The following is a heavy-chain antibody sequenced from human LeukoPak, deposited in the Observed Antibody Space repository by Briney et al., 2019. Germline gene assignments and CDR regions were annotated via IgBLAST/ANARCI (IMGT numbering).Heavy chain of an antibody. Sequence: PGGSLRLSCAASGFTFSSYGMHWVRQAPGKGLEWVAVIWYDGINTYYADSVKGRFTISRDNSKNTLYLQMNSLRAEDTAVYYCARDYDFWSGYYNPRFDYWGQGTLVTVSS. J-gene: IGHJ4*02. CDR2: IWYDGINT. CDR3: ARDYDFWSGYYNPRFDY. D-gene: IGHD3-3*01. V-gene: IGHV3-33*01. CDR1: GFTFSSYG.